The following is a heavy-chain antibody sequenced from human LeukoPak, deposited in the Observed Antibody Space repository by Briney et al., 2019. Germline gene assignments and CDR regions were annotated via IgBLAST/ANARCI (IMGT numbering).Heavy chain of an antibody. D-gene: IGHD3-10*01. CDR1: GXXXXXYG. J-gene: IGHJ5*02. V-gene: IGHV1-18*01. Sequence: KXXCKASGXXXXXYGXSWVRQXPXQGLEXXGXXSAYNGNTNYAQKLQGRVTMTRDTSISTAYMELRDLTSEDTAVYYCVRDGEGVAISVNYWFDPWGQGTLVTVSS. CDR3: VRDGEGVAISVNYWFDP. CDR2: XSAYNGNT.